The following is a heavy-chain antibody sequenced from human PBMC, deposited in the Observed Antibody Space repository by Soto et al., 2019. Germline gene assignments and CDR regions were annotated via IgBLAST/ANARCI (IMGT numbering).Heavy chain of an antibody. J-gene: IGHJ4*02. D-gene: IGHD2-21*02. CDR1: GDSISSDKW. Sequence: QVQLQESGPGLVKPSGTLSLTCAVSGDSISSDKWWSWVRQPPGKGLEWIGEIHHSGRTNYNPSLKSRVTILVETSKNQVSLELSSMTAADTAVYYCERGGDWQFDYWGQGTLVTVSS. CDR2: IHHSGRT. V-gene: IGHV4-4*02. CDR3: ERGGDWQFDY.